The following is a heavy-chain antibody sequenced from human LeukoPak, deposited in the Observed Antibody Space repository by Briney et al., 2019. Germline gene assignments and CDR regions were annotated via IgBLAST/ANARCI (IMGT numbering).Heavy chain of an antibody. CDR3: AKNTDSGSYYRFDY. J-gene: IGHJ4*02. V-gene: IGHV3-23*01. CDR1: GFTFSNYA. CDR2: ISGSGGNT. Sequence: GGSLRLSCAASGFTFSNYAMSWVRQAPGEGLEWVSTISGSGGNTYHADSVKGRFTISRDNSKNTLYLQMNSLRADDTAVYYCAKNTDSGSYYRFDYWGQGTLVTVSS. D-gene: IGHD3-10*01.